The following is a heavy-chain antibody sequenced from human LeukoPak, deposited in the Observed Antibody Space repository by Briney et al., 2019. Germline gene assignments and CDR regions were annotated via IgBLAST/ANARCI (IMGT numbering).Heavy chain of an antibody. J-gene: IGHJ2*01. Sequence: PGGSLRLSCAASGFTFSNYWMSWVRQAPGKGLEWVANIKQDGGGIYYVDSVKGRFTISRHNAKNSLYLQMNTLRAEDTAVYYCARRYFDLWGRGTLVTVSS. CDR2: IKQDGGGI. CDR3: ARRYFDL. CDR1: GFTFSNYW. V-gene: IGHV3-7*01.